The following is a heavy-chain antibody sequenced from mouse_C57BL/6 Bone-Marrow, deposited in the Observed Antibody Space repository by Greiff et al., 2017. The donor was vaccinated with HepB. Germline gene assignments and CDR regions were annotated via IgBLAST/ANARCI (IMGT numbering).Heavy chain of an antibody. CDR2: INYDGSST. CDR3: ARGGGPWFAY. J-gene: IGHJ3*01. CDR1: GFTFSDYY. V-gene: IGHV5-16*01. Sequence: DVKLVESEGGLVQPGRSMKLSCTASGFTFSDYYMAWVRQVPEKGLEWVANINYDGSSTYYLDSLKSRFIISRDNAKNILYLQMSSLKSEDTATYYCARGGGPWFAYWGQGTLVTVSA.